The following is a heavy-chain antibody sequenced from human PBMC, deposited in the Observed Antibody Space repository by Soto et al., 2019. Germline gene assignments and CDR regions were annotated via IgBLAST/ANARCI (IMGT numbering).Heavy chain of an antibody. Sequence: QVQLVQSGAEVKKPGASVKVSCKASGYTFTGYYMHWVRQAPGQGLEWMVWINPNSGGTNYAQKFQGWVTMTRDTSISTAYMELSRLRSDDTAVYYCARGGYCSSTSCYAVVDYWGQGTLVTVSS. D-gene: IGHD2-2*01. V-gene: IGHV1-2*04. CDR1: GYTFTGYY. J-gene: IGHJ4*02. CDR3: ARGGYCSSTSCYAVVDY. CDR2: INPNSGGT.